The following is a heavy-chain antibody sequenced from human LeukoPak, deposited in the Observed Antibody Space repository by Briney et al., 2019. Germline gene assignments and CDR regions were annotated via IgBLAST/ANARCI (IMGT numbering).Heavy chain of an antibody. CDR1: GGSISSSSYY. J-gene: IGHJ4*02. V-gene: IGHV4-39*01. D-gene: IGHD3-10*01. CDR2: IYYSGST. CDR3: ARVTGKLWFGELLRPYYFDY. Sequence: SETLSLTCTVSGGSISSSSYYWGWTRQPPGKGLEWIGSIYYSGSTYYNPSLKSRVTISVDTSKNQFSLKLSSVTAADTAVYYCARVTGKLWFGELLRPYYFDYWGQGTLVTVSS.